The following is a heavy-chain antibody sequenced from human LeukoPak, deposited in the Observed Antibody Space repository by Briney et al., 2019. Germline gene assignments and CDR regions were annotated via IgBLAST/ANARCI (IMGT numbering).Heavy chain of an antibody. CDR1: GGTFSSYA. Sequence: SVKVSCKASGGTFSSYAISWVRQAPGQGLEWMGGIIPIFGTANYAQKFQGRVTITADESTSTAYMELTSLRSEDTAVYYCARGRMAGTYVFDYWGQGTLVTVSS. CDR2: IIPIFGTA. J-gene: IGHJ4*02. V-gene: IGHV1-69*13. CDR3: ARGRMAGTYVFDY. D-gene: IGHD6-19*01.